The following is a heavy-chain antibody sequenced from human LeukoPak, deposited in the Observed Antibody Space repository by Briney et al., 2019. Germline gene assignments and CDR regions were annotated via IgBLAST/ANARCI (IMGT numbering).Heavy chain of an antibody. V-gene: IGHV4-59*12. D-gene: IGHD2-15*01. CDR3: ARDLLGAFDI. CDR2: IYYSGST. Sequence: PSETLSLTCTVSGGSISSYYWSWIRQPPGKGLEWIGYIYYSGSTNYNPSLKSRLTISVDTSKNQFSLKLSSVTAADTAVYYCARDLLGAFDIWGQGTMVTVSS. J-gene: IGHJ3*02. CDR1: GGSISSYY.